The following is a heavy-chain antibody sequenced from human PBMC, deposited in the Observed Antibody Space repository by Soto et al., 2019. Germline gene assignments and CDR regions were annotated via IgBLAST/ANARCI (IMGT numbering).Heavy chain of an antibody. CDR3: AGLGYCSSTSCQGYYYGMDV. V-gene: IGHV1-18*01. CDR1: GYTFTSYG. CDR2: ISAYNGNT. D-gene: IGHD2-2*01. J-gene: IGHJ6*02. Sequence: QVQLVQSGAEVKKPGASVKVSCKASGYTFTSYGISWVRQAPGQGLEWMGWISAYNGNTNYAQKLQGRVTMTTDTSTSTAYMELRSLRSADTAVYYCAGLGYCSSTSCQGYYYGMDVWGQGTTFTVSS.